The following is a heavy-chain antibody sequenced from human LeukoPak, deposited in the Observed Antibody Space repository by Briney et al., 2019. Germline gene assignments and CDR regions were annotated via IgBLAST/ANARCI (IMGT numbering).Heavy chain of an antibody. J-gene: IGHJ4*02. D-gene: IGHD2-2*01. CDR2: ISGSGHNT. Sequence: PGGSLRLSCAASGFTFSSYAMTWVRQAPGKGLEWVSAISGSGHNTYYADSVKGRFTISRDNSKNTLYLQMNSLRAEDTAMYYCARGLGYCTSTTCLLPFDYWGQGTLVTVSS. CDR1: GFTFSSYA. V-gene: IGHV3-23*01. CDR3: ARGLGYCTSTTCLLPFDY.